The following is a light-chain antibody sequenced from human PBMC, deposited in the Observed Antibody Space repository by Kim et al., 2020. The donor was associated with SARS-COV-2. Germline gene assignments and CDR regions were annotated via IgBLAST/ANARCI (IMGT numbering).Light chain of an antibody. CDR2: DVS. V-gene: IGLV2-11*01. CDR3: SSYATTVV. Sequence: PGQSVTSSCTGTRSDVGDYNFISWYQQHPGKAPKLMIYDVSERPSGVPDRFSGSKSGNTASLTVSGLQAEDEADYYCSSYATTVVFGGGTQLTVL. J-gene: IGLJ2*01. CDR1: RSDVGDYNF.